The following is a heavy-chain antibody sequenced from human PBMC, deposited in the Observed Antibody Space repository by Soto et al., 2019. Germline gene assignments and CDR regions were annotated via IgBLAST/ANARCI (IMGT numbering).Heavy chain of an antibody. V-gene: IGHV1-69*13. CDR2: IIPIFGTA. CDR3: AGGEQGIAARPGGYYYYYGMDV. D-gene: IGHD6-6*01. J-gene: IGHJ6*02. Sequence: SVKVSCKASGGTFSSYAISWVRQAPGQGLEWMGGIIPIFGTANYAQKFQGRVTITADESTSTAYMELSSLRSEDTAVYYCAGGEQGIAARPGGYYYYYGMDVWGPGTTVTVSS. CDR1: GGTFSSYA.